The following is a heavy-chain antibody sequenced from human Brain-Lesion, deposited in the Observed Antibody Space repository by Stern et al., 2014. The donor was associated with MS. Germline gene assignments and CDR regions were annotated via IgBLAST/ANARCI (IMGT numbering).Heavy chain of an antibody. CDR3: ATLSPGAGGNYYRHFDY. CDR1: GYTLTELS. CDR2: FVPEDGET. Sequence: VQLVQSGAEVKKPGASGKASCKVSGYTLTELSIPWGRQALRKGLEGMGGFVPEDGETIYAQKFQGRVTMTEDTSTDTAYMELSSLRSEDTAVYYCATLSPGAGGNYYRHFDYWGQGTLVTVSS. J-gene: IGHJ4*02. D-gene: IGHD1-26*01. V-gene: IGHV1-24*01.